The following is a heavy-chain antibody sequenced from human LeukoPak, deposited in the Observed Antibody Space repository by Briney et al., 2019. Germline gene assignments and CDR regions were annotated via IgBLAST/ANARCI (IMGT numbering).Heavy chain of an antibody. V-gene: IGHV3-11*01. D-gene: IGHD6-13*01. Sequence: GGSLRLSCAASGFTFSDYYMSWIRQAPGKGLEWVSYISSSGTNIYYADSVKGRFTISRDNAKNSLYLQMNSLRAEDTAVYYCARVLEAASFDYWGQGSPVTVSS. CDR1: GFTFSDYY. J-gene: IGHJ4*02. CDR2: ISSSGTNI. CDR3: ARVLEAASFDY.